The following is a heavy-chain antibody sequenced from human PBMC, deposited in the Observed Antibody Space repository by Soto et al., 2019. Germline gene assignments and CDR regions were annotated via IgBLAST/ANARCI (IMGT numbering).Heavy chain of an antibody. CDR3: ARLPSRHLVDY. V-gene: IGHV4-39*01. CDR1: GSSISSSGYY. CDR2: MFYGVST. Sequence: PSETLSLTCTVSGSSISSSGYYFCCIRQPPGKGLEWIGSMFYGVSTYYNPSLKSRVTVSVDTSKNQFSLNLRSVTAADTAVYYCARLPSRHLVDYWGQGTLVTVSS. J-gene: IGHJ4*02. D-gene: IGHD3-3*02.